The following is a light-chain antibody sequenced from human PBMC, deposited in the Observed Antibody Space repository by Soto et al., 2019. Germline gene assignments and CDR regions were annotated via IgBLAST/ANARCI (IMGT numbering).Light chain of an antibody. V-gene: IGLV2-14*03. CDR1: SSDIGGYNY. CDR2: DVS. CDR3: FSYTTSSTLV. Sequence: QSALTQPASVSGSPGQSITISCTGTSSDIGGYNYVSWYQHHPGKAPKLMIHDVSNRPSGVSNRFSGSKSGNTASLTISGLQAEDEADYYCFSYTTSSTLVIGGGTQLTVL. J-gene: IGLJ2*01.